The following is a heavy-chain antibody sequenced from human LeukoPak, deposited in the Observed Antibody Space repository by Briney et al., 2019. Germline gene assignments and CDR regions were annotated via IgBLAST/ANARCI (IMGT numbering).Heavy chain of an antibody. V-gene: IGHV3-11*01. Sequence: GGSLRLSCAASGFTFSDYYMSWIRQAPGKGLEWLSYISSGGSTIYYADSVKGRFTISRDNAKNSLYLQMNSLRAEDTAVYYCARVGRAMAAAGFGAFDIWGQGTMVAVSS. J-gene: IGHJ3*02. CDR2: ISSGGSTI. CDR3: ARVGRAMAAAGFGAFDI. D-gene: IGHD6-13*01. CDR1: GFTFSDYY.